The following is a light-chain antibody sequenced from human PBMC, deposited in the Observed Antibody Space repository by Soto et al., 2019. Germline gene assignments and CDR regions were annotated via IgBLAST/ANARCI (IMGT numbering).Light chain of an antibody. CDR2: DAS. CDR3: QQSYITPRT. CDR1: QNISNF. J-gene: IGKJ1*01. V-gene: IGKV1-39*01. Sequence: DLQMTQSPSSLSASVGDRVTITCRASQNISNFLNWYHQKPGKAPKLLIYDASSLQTGVPSRFGGSGSGTDFTLTISSLQAEDFATYYCQQSYITPRTFGQGTKVDIK.